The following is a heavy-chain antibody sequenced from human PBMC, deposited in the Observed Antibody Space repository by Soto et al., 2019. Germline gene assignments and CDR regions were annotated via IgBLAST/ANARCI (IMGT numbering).Heavy chain of an antibody. Sequence: TLSLSCTVSVASIRSTAYYWTWIRHAQSKGLEWIGYAYYTGSTYYNPSLMSRLTISVDTYKNQFSLKLTSVTAAETAVYYCVRTAREGAVAPHWFDRWGQGTQVTVSS. CDR1: VASIRSTAYY. CDR2: AYYTGST. D-gene: IGHD2-21*02. V-gene: IGHV4-30-4*01. J-gene: IGHJ5*02. CDR3: VRTAREGAVAPHWFDR.